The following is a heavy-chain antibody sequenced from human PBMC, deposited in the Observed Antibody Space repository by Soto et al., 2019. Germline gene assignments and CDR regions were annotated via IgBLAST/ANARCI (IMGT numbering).Heavy chain of an antibody. CDR2: IYPGDSDT. J-gene: IGHJ4*02. CDR1: GYSFTSYW. V-gene: IGHV5-51*01. CDR3: ARREGSSSSGWCPFHDAGGYFDY. Sequence: PGESLKISCKGSGYSFTSYWIGWVRQMPGKGLEWMGIIYPGDSDTRYSPSFQGQVTISADKSISTAYLQWSSLKASDTAMYYCARREGSSSSGWCPFHDAGGYFDYWGQGTLVTVSS. D-gene: IGHD6-19*01.